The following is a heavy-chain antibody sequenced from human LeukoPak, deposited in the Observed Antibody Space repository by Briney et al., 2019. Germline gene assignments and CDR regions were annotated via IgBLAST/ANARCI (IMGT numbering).Heavy chain of an antibody. D-gene: IGHD3-22*01. J-gene: IGHJ4*02. CDR3: AKGGITMIVVVIQYYFDY. CDR2: ISDSGDYT. V-gene: IGHV3-23*01. Sequence: GGSLRLSCAGSGFTFSSYAMSWVRQAPGQGLEWVSVISDSGDYTSYADSVRGRFTISRDNSRNTLYLQMISLRPEDTAVYYCAKGGITMIVVVIQYYFDYWGQGTLVTVSS. CDR1: GFTFSSYA.